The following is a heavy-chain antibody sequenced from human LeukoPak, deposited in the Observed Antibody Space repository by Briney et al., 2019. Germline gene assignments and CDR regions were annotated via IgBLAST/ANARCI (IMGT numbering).Heavy chain of an antibody. CDR2: IKQDGSEK. CDR3: ARDRGSYSRDY. J-gene: IGHJ4*02. D-gene: IGHD1-26*01. Sequence: GSLRLSCAASGFTLSSYWMSWVRQAPGKGLEWVANIKQDGSEKYYVDSVKGRFTISRDNAKNSLYLQMNSLRAEDTAVYYCARDRGSYSRDYWGQGTLVTVSS. V-gene: IGHV3-7*01. CDR1: GFTLSSYW.